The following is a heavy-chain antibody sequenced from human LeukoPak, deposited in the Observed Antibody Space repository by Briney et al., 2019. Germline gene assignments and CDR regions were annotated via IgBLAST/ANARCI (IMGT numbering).Heavy chain of an antibody. CDR1: GYTFSDYA. CDR3: AKVAGGATGNDP. V-gene: IGHV3-23*01. D-gene: IGHD1-26*01. CDR2: ISASSSTT. Sequence: QTGGSLRLSCVGSGYTFSDYAMSWVRQSPGKGLEWVAAISASSSTTYYADSVKGRLTISRANSKNTLYLHMNSLRAEDTAVYYCAKVAGGATGNDPWGQGTLVTVSS. J-gene: IGHJ5*02.